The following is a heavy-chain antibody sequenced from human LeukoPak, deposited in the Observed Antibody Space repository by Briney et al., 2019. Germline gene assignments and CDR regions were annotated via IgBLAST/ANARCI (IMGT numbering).Heavy chain of an antibody. CDR2: IYSGGST. V-gene: IGHV3-53*04. J-gene: IGHJ4*02. D-gene: IGHD5-12*01. CDR1: GFTVSSNY. CDR3: ARATGGYVPYFDY. Sequence: GGSLRLSCAASGFTVSSNYMSWVRQAPGKGLEWVSVIYSGGSTYYADSVKGRFTISRHNSKNTLYLQMNSLRAEDTAVYYCARATGGYVPYFDYWGQGTLVTVSS.